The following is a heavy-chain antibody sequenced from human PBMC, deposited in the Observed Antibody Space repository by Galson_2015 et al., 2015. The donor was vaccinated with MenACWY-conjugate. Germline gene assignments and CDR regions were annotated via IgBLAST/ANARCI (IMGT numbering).Heavy chain of an antibody. J-gene: IGHJ6*02. CDR3: AKARSRYSYYYGLDV. D-gene: IGHD1-1*01. Sequence: SLRLSCAASGFTYSNYAMSWVRQAPGRRLEWVSCISGSAGSTYYADSVKGRFTISSDNSKNTLYLQMNSLRAEDAAVYYCAKARSRYSYYYGLDVWGQGTTVTVSS. CDR1: GFTYSNYA. V-gene: IGHV3-23*01. CDR2: ISGSAGST.